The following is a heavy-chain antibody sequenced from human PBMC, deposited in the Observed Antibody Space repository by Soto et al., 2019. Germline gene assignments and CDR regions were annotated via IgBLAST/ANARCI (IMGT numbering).Heavy chain of an antibody. CDR1: GGSISNSDYY. CDR3: AGQRDHFGMDV. Sequence: SETLSLTCTVSGGSISNSDYYWSWIRQPPGKGLEWIGSIYYTGSTYYNPSLKSRVTISVDTSKNQFSLKLSSVTAADTAVYYCAGQRDHFGMDVWGQGTTVTVSS. CDR2: IYYTGST. J-gene: IGHJ6*02. V-gene: IGHV4-39*01.